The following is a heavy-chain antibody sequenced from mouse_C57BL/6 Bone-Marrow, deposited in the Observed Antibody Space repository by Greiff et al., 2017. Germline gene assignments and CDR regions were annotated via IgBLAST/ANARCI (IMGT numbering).Heavy chain of an antibody. CDR3: ARFFAGSSFDY. J-gene: IGHJ2*01. Sequence: VKLQQSGPELVKPGASVKISCKASGYAFSSSWMNWVKQRPGKGLEWIGRIYPGDGDTNYNGKFKGKATLTADKSSSTAYMQLSSLTSEDSAVYFCARFFAGSSFDYWGQGTTLTVSS. V-gene: IGHV1-82*01. CDR2: IYPGDGDT. CDR1: GYAFSSSW.